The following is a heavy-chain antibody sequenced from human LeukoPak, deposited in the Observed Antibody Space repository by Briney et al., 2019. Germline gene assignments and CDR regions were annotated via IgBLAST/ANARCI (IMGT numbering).Heavy chain of an antibody. Sequence: ASVKVSCKVSGYTLTELSMHWVRQAPGKGLEWMGGFDPEDGETIYAQKFQGRVTMTEDTSTDTAYMELSGLRSEDTAVYYCATDKGGSSGYYPFDYWGQGTLVTVSS. D-gene: IGHD3-22*01. CDR1: GYTLTELS. V-gene: IGHV1-24*01. J-gene: IGHJ4*02. CDR2: FDPEDGET. CDR3: ATDKGGSSGYYPFDY.